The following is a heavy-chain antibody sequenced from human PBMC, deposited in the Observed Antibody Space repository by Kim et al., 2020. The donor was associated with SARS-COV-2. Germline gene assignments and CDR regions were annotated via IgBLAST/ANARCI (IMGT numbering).Heavy chain of an antibody. D-gene: IGHD2-15*01. CDR3: AREGGVAATTGIDY. Sequence: ADSGKGQFTSARDNSKNTLYLQRNSLSAEVTAVYYCAREGGVAATTGIDYWGQGTLVTVSS. V-gene: IGHV3-30*07. J-gene: IGHJ4*02.